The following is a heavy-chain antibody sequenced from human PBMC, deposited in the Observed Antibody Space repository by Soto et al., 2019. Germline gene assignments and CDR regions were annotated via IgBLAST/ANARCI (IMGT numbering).Heavy chain of an antibody. Sequence: ASVKVSCKASGYTFTSYAMHWVRQAPGQRLELMGWINAGNGNTKYSQKFQGRVTITRDTSASTAYMELSSLRSEDTAVYYCARAVLVVPAAIPGDWFDPWGQGTLVNVSS. V-gene: IGHV1-3*01. CDR2: INAGNGNT. CDR1: GYTFTSYA. D-gene: IGHD2-2*02. J-gene: IGHJ5*02. CDR3: ARAVLVVPAAIPGDWFDP.